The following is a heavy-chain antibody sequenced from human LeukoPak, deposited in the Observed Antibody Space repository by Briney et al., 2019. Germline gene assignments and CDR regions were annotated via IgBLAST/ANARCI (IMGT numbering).Heavy chain of an antibody. CDR3: ARTTSMTASGCDY. V-gene: IGHV1-8*03. J-gene: IGHJ4*02. CDR1: GYTFTNYH. CDR2: INPDTGDK. Sequence: ASVKVSCKASGYTFTNYHINWVRQASRQGLEWMAWINPDTGDKGHARKFQDRVTITTATSISTAYMELSSLSSEDPAVYFCARTTSMTASGCDYWGQGTLVTVSS. D-gene: IGHD2-21*02.